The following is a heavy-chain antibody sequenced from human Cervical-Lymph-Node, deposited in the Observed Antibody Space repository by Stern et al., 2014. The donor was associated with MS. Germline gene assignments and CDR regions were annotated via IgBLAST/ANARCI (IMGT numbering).Heavy chain of an antibody. J-gene: IGHJ1*01. CDR3: AREGGNTAEYFQH. CDR2: IWYDGSNR. CDR1: GFTFSSSG. D-gene: IGHD4-23*01. V-gene: IGHV3-33*01. Sequence: VQLVESGGGVVQPGRPLRLSCAASGFTFSSSGMHWVRQAPGKGLEWLAIIWYDGSNRYYADSVKGRFTISRDNSKNTLYLQMNSLRAEDTAVYYCAREGGNTAEYFQHWGQGTLVTVSS.